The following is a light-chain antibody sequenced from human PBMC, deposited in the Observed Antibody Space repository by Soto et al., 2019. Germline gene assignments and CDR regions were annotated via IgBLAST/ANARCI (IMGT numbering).Light chain of an antibody. J-gene: IGLJ2*01. CDR3: QSYDSSNQDVV. CDR1: SGSIASNY. CDR2: EDK. Sequence: NFMLTQPHSVSESPGKTVTLSCTRSSGSIASNYVQWYQQRPGSAPTIVIYEDKQRPSGVPDRFSGSIDSSSNSASLTISGLKTEDEADYYCQSYDSSNQDVVFGGGTKLTVL. V-gene: IGLV6-57*04.